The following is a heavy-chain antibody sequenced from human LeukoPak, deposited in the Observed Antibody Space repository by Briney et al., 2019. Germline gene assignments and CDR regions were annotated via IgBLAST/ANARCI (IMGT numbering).Heavy chain of an antibody. Sequence: ASVKVSCKASGYTFTGYYMHWVRQAPGQGLEWMGRINPNSGGTNYAQKFQGRVAMTRDTSVSTAYMELSRLRSDDTAVYYCAGPFYGDQNYWGQGTLVTVSS. CDR2: INPNSGGT. J-gene: IGHJ4*02. V-gene: IGHV1-2*06. CDR3: AGPFYGDQNY. CDR1: GYTFTGYY. D-gene: IGHD4-17*01.